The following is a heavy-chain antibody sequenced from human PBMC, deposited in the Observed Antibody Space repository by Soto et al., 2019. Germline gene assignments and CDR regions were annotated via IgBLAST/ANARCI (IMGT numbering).Heavy chain of an antibody. D-gene: IGHD2-15*01. CDR3: TKGPFSDGGCYFDS. J-gene: IGHJ5*01. V-gene: IGHV3-9*01. CDR2: LSWNSGRI. CDR1: GFTFDDYA. Sequence: EVQLVESGGGLVQAGKSLRLSCAASGFTFDDYAMDWVRQAPGKGLEWVSSLSWNSGRIGYAVSVKGRFSISRDNAKNSLYLQLNSLRPEDTAFYYCTKGPFSDGGCYFDSWGQGTLVTVSS.